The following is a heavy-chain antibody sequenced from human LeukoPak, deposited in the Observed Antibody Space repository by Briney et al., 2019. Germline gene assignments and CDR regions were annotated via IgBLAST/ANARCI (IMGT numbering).Heavy chain of an antibody. Sequence: SETLSLTCTVSGGSISSYYWSWIRQPAGKGLEWIGRIYTSGSTNYNPSLKSRVTISVDTSKNQFSLKLSSVTAADTAVYYCARDSIDHGDYYYYYMDVWGKGTTVTISS. CDR2: IYTSGST. D-gene: IGHD4-17*01. J-gene: IGHJ6*03. V-gene: IGHV4-4*07. CDR1: GGSISSYY. CDR3: ARDSIDHGDYYYYYMDV.